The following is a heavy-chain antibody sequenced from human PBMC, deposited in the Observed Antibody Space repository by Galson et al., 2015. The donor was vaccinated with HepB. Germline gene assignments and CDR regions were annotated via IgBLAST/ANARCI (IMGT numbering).Heavy chain of an antibody. Sequence: SLRLSCAASGFTFSSYAMSWVRQAPGKGLEWVSAISGSGGSTYYADSVKGRFTISRDNSKNTLYLQMNSLRAEDTAVYYCAKLGSYCTNGVCLLLDIWGQGTMVTVSS. J-gene: IGHJ3*02. D-gene: IGHD2-8*01. CDR1: GFTFSSYA. CDR2: ISGSGGST. CDR3: AKLGSYCTNGVCLLLDI. V-gene: IGHV3-23*01.